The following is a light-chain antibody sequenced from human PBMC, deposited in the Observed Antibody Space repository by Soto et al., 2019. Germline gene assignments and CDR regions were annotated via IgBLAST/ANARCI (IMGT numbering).Light chain of an antibody. Sequence: DVQMTQSPSSLSASVGDRVTITCRASHDIGKSINWYQHKPGEPPKLLIYATSSLQSGVPSRFDGSGSGTEFTLTISSLQPDDFATYYCQQSFSTPHTFGQGTKLELK. CDR3: QQSFSTPHT. CDR2: ATS. V-gene: IGKV1-39*01. CDR1: HDIGKS. J-gene: IGKJ2*01.